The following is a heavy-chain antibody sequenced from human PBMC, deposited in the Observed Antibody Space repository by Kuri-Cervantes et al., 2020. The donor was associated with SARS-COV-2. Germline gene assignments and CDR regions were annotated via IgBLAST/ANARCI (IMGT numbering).Heavy chain of an antibody. Sequence: ASVKVSCKSSGYTFTAYNIHWVRQAPGQGLEVLGWINPKSGSTNHAQDFQGRITMTRDTSISTVYMELTRLRSDDTAVYYCARDGQPIHPCNSGVCYYYYYYMDVWGKGTTVTVSS. CDR3: ARDGQPIHPCNSGVCYYYYYYMDV. CDR1: GYTFTAYN. CDR2: INPKSGST. V-gene: IGHV1-2*02. J-gene: IGHJ6*03. D-gene: IGHD2/OR15-2a*01.